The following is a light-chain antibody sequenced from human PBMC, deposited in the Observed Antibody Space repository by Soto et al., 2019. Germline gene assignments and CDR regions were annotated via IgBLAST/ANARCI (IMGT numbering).Light chain of an antibody. Sequence: EIVVTQSPVTLSVSPGERATLSCRASQSVGRNLAWYQQKPGQAPRLLLYGASTRATGIPGRFSGSGSGTEFTLTITSRQAEDFAVYYCQQHNYWPSFGQGTKLEFK. V-gene: IGKV3-15*01. CDR3: QQHNYWPS. J-gene: IGKJ2*01. CDR1: QSVGRN. CDR2: GAS.